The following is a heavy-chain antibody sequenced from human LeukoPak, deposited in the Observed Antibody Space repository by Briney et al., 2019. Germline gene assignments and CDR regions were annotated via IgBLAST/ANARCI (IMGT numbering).Heavy chain of an antibody. D-gene: IGHD6-13*01. CDR1: GYTFTSYG. V-gene: IGHV1-18*01. J-gene: IGHJ4*02. CDR2: ISAYNGNT. Sequence: ASVRVSCKASGYTFTSYGISWVRQAPGQGLEWMGWISAYNGNTNYAQKLQGRVTMTTDTSTSTAYMELRSLRSDDTAVYYCARAPPNPHVAAAGTYYFDYWGQGTLVTVSS. CDR3: ARAPPNPHVAAAGTYYFDY.